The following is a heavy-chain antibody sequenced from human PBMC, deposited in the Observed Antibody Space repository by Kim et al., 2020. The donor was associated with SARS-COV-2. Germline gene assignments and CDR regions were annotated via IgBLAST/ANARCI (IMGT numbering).Heavy chain of an antibody. J-gene: IGHJ4*02. CDR2: ISVGSATI. CDR1: GFIFSTYS. CDR3: ARHRHYGSGTYYPPQHYFDY. D-gene: IGHD3-10*01. V-gene: IGHV3-48*02. Sequence: GGSLRLSCAASGFIFSTYSMFWVRQAPGKGLEWVSYISVGSATIYYADSVKGRFTISRDDAKSSLFLQLNSLRDEETAVYYCARHRHYGSGTYYPPQHYFDYWGQGSLVTVSS.